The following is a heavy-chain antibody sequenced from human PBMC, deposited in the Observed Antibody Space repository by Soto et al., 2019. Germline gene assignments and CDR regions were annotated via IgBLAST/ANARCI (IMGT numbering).Heavy chain of an antibody. Sequence: QVQLVESGGGVVQPGRSLRLSCAASGFTFSSYGMHWVRQAPGKGLEWVAVISYDGSNKYYADSVKGRFTISRDNSKNTLYLQMNSLRAEDTAVYYCAKGGRLGSYYYYYYMDVWGKGTTVTVSS. V-gene: IGHV3-30*18. D-gene: IGHD2-15*01. J-gene: IGHJ6*03. CDR3: AKGGRLGSYYYYYYMDV. CDR2: ISYDGSNK. CDR1: GFTFSSYG.